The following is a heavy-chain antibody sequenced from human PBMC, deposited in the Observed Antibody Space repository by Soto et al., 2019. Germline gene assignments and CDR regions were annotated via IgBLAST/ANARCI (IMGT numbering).Heavy chain of an antibody. CDR2: IVVGSGNT. V-gene: IGHV1-58*01. Sequence: AVKVSCKASGFTLTRSAVQWVRQARGQRLEWIGWIVVGSGNTNYAQKFQEIVTITRDMSTSTAYMELSSLRSEDTAVYYCAAGEGILGPLRPLWLHPIRELYYSGMDVWGQGTTVTVSS. J-gene: IGHJ6*02. D-gene: IGHD5-18*01. CDR3: AAGEGILGPLRPLWLHPIRELYYSGMDV. CDR1: GFTLTRSA.